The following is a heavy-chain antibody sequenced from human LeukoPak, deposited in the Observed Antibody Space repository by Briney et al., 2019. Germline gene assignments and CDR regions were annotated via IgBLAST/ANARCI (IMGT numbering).Heavy chain of an antibody. V-gene: IGHV1-8*02. CDR2: MNANSGNT. Sequence: ASVKVSCKASGYTFTNYDINWARQATGQGLEWMGWMNANSGNTGYAQKFQGRFAMTWNTSIGTAYMELSSLRSEDTAVYYCAREYRHQPDWGQGTLVTVSS. CDR3: AREYRHQPD. CDR1: GYTFTNYD. J-gene: IGHJ4*02. D-gene: IGHD2-2*01.